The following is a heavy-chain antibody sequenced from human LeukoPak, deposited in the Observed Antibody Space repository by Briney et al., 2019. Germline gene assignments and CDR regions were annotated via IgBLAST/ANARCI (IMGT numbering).Heavy chain of an antibody. J-gene: IGHJ4*02. CDR3: ARIGGSGTYWDY. V-gene: IGHV3-7*01. Sequence: GGSLRLSCAASGFTFSDYWMSWVRQAPGKGLEWVANIKYHGSDEHYVDSVRGRFTISRANAKNSLFLQMNSLRAEDTAVYYCARIGGSGTYWDYWGQGTLVTVSS. D-gene: IGHD3-10*01. CDR2: IKYHGSDE. CDR1: GFTFSDYW.